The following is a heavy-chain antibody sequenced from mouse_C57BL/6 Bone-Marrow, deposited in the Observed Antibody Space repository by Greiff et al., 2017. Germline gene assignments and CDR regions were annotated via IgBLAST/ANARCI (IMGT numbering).Heavy chain of an antibody. V-gene: IGHV3-6*01. CDR1: GYSITSGYY. J-gene: IGHJ4*01. CDR3: ARTTGYYYAMDY. Sequence: VQLVESGPGLVKPSQSLSLTCSVTGYSITSGYYWNWIRQFPGNKLEWMGYISYDGSNNYNPSLKNRISITRNTSKNQFFRKLNSVTTEDTATYYCARTTGYYYAMDYWGQGTSVTVSS. D-gene: IGHD4-1*02. CDR2: ISYDGSN.